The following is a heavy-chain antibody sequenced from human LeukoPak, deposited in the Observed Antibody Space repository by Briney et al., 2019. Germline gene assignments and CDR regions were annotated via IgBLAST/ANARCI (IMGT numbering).Heavy chain of an antibody. V-gene: IGHV4-4*07. CDR2: IYSSGST. Sequence: SETLSLTCTVSGGSISTYYWSWIRQPAGKGLEWIGRIYSSGSTNYNPSLKSRVTMSVDTSKNQFSLKLRSVTAADTAVYYCARSWAYALGYYYYMDVWGKGPRSPSP. CDR1: GGSISTYY. J-gene: IGHJ6*03. D-gene: IGHD2-2*01. CDR3: ARSWAYALGYYYYMDV.